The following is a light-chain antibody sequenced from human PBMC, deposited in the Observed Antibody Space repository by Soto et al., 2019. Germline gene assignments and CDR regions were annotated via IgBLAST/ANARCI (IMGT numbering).Light chain of an antibody. J-gene: IGLJ3*02. CDR1: SSEIGDYNY. V-gene: IGLV2-14*01. Sequence: QSALTQPASVSGSPGQSIAISCTGTSSEIGDYNYVSWYQQHPGKAPKLMIYEVSNRPSGVSNRFSGSKSGNTASLTISGLQADDEADYYCSSFTSSSTLVFGGGTKLTVL. CDR3: SSFTSSSTLV. CDR2: EVS.